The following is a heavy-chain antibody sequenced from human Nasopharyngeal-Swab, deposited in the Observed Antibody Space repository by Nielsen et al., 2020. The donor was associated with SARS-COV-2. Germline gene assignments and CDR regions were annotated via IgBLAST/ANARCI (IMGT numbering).Heavy chain of an antibody. D-gene: IGHD1-1*01. CDR3: ARTATTYSRVYWFDR. CDR1: GSSISSGYY. Sequence: SETLSLTCAVSGSSISSGYYWGWIRQPPGKGLEWIGTLYHSGSTYYTPSLKSRVTTSVDTSKNQFSLKLSSVTAADTAVYYCARTATTYSRVYWFDRWAREPWSPSPQ. CDR2: LYHSGST. V-gene: IGHV4-38-2*01. J-gene: IGHJ5*02.